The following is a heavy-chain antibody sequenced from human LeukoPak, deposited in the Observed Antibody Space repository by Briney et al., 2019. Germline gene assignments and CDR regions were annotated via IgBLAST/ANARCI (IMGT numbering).Heavy chain of an antibody. CDR2: IYYSGST. CDR1: GGSISSSSYY. CDR3: ARVAPKPLYIAAAGMVWHDAFDI. J-gene: IGHJ3*02. V-gene: IGHV4-39*01. D-gene: IGHD6-13*01. Sequence: SETLSLTCTVSGGSISSSSYYWGWIRQPPGKGLEWIGSIYYSGSTYYNPSLKSRVTISVDTSKNQFSLKLSSVTAADTAVYYCARVAPKPLYIAAAGMVWHDAFDIWGQGTMVTVSS.